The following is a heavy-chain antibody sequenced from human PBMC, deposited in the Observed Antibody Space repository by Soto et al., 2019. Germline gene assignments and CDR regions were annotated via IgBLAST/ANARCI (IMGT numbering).Heavy chain of an antibody. D-gene: IGHD3-22*01. CDR2: ISGSGGST. CDR1: GFTFSSYA. Sequence: PGGSLRLSCAASGFTFSSYAMSWVRQAPGKGLEWVSAISGSGGSTYYADSVKGRFTISRDNSKNTLYLQMNSLRAEDTAVYYCAKPNYYDSSGYLRPHASDIWGQGTMVTVSS. J-gene: IGHJ3*02. CDR3: AKPNYYDSSGYLRPHASDI. V-gene: IGHV3-23*01.